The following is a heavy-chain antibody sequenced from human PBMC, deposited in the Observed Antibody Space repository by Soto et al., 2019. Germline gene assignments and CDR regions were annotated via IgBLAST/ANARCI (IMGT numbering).Heavy chain of an antibody. CDR2: IYYSGST. CDR1: GGSISSGDYY. D-gene: IGHD3-22*01. J-gene: IGHJ4*02. CDR3: ARQYPDSSGFYTDY. Sequence: SETLSLTCTVSGGSISSGDYYWSWVRQPPGKGLEWIGYIYYSGSTYYNPSLKSRVTISVDTSKNQFSLKLSSVTAADTAVYYCARQYPDSSGFYTDYWGQGPLVTVSS. V-gene: IGHV4-30-4*01.